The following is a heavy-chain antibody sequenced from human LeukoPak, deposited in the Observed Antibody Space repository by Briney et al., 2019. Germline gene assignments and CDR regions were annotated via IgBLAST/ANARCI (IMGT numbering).Heavy chain of an antibody. J-gene: IGHJ3*02. CDR2: IYPGDSGT. V-gene: IGHV5-51*01. Sequence: GESLKISCKASGYNFISYWIGWVRQMPGKGLEWMGIIYPGDSGTRYSPSFQGQVTISADRSISTAYLQWSSLRASDTAIYYCARHAHLDAFDIWGQGTMVTVSS. CDR3: ARHAHLDAFDI. CDR1: GYNFISYW.